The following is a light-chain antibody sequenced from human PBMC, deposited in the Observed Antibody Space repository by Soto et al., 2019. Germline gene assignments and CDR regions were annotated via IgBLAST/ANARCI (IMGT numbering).Light chain of an antibody. J-gene: IGKJ2*01. V-gene: IGKV1-5*01. CDR1: QSISSW. Sequence: DIQMTQSPSTMSASVGARVTITCRASQSISSWLAWYQQKPGKAPKLLIYDASSLESGIPSRFSGSGSGTEFTLTISSLQPDDFATYYCQQYNSYQYTFGQGTKLEIK. CDR2: DAS. CDR3: QQYNSYQYT.